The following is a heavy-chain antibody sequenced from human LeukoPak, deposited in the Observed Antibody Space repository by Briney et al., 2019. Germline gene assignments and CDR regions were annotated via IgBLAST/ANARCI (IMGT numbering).Heavy chain of an antibody. Sequence: GASVKVSCKASGYTFTGYYMHWVRQAPGQGLEWMGWINPNSGGTNYAQKFQGWVTMTRDTSISTAYMELSRLRSDDTAVYYCARVRRYYDSSEAFDIWGQGTMVAVSS. CDR2: INPNSGGT. CDR1: GYTFTGYY. J-gene: IGHJ3*02. D-gene: IGHD3-22*01. CDR3: ARVRRYYDSSEAFDI. V-gene: IGHV1-2*04.